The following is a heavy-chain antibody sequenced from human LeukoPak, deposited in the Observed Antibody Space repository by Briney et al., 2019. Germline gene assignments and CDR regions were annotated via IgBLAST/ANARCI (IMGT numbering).Heavy chain of an antibody. V-gene: IGHV3-74*01. Sequence: GGSLRLSCAASGFTVSSNYMSWVRQTPGKGLVWVSRINSDGSDRSYADSVKGRFTISRDNAKNTLYLQMNSLRAEDTAVYYCARVDYGDYVAAVDIWGQGTLVTVFS. CDR3: ARVDYGDYVAAVDI. CDR1: GFTVSSNY. CDR2: INSDGSDR. D-gene: IGHD4-17*01. J-gene: IGHJ3*02.